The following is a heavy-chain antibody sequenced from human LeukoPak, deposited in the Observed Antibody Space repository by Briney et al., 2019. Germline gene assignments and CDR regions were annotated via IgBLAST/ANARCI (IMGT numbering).Heavy chain of an antibody. CDR3: ARGLGTYWGKDFLNWFDP. CDR2: VNPNSGNA. Sequence: ASVKVSCKASGYSFTNYDINWVRQAAGEGLEWMGWVNPNSGNAGYSQKFQGRVTLTRNTSLATTYMELTSLTSEDTAVYYCARGLGTYWGKDFLNWFDPWGQGTLVTVSS. D-gene: IGHD7-27*01. CDR1: GYSFTNYD. V-gene: IGHV1-8*02. J-gene: IGHJ5*02.